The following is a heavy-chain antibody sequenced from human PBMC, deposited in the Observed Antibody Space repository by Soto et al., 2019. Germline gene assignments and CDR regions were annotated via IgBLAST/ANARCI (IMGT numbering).Heavy chain of an antibody. CDR3: ARGGIPPSGYGIAYAMDV. V-gene: IGHV4-39*01. CDR1: GVSISGSRYY. Sequence: SETLSLTCTVSGVSISGSRYYWGWIRQPPGRGLEWIGNIYYSGSTYYTPALKSRVTLSVDTSKNQFSLNLNSVTAADTAVYYCARGGIPPSGYGIAYAMDVWGQGTTVTAP. D-gene: IGHD1-26*01. CDR2: IYYSGST. J-gene: IGHJ6*02.